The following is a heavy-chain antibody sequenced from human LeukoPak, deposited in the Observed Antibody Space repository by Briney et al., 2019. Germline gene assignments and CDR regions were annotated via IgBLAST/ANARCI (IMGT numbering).Heavy chain of an antibody. Sequence: QSGGSLRLSCAASGFTFSSYGMHWVRQAPGKGLEWVAFIRYDGSNKYYADSVKGRFTISRDNSKNTLYLQMNSLRAEDTAVYYCAKDTSGLSNVNGDYVRLYYYYYMDVWGKGTTVTISS. J-gene: IGHJ6*03. CDR2: IRYDGSNK. CDR1: GFTFSSYG. CDR3: AKDTSGLSNVNGDYVRLYYYYYMDV. D-gene: IGHD4-17*01. V-gene: IGHV3-30*02.